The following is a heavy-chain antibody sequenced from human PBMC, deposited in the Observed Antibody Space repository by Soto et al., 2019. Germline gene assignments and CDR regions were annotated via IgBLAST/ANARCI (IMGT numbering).Heavy chain of an antibody. CDR1: GGSISTYY. CDR3: ARDAYSGYDKGYFDS. V-gene: IGHV4-59*01. Sequence: SETLSLTCTVSGGSISTYYWSWIRQPPGKGLEWIGYIYYSGSTNYNPSLKSRVTISVDTSKNQFSLKLTSVTAADTAVYYCARDAYSGYDKGYFDSWGQGTLVTVSS. J-gene: IGHJ4*02. D-gene: IGHD5-12*01. CDR2: IYYSGST.